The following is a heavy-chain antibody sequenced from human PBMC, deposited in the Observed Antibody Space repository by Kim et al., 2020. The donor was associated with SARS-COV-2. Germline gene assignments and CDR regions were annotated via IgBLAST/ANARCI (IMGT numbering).Heavy chain of an antibody. D-gene: IGHD3-10*01. J-gene: IGHJ4*02. CDR1: GGSFSGYY. Sequence: SETLSLTCAVYGGSFSGYYWSWIRQPPGKGLEWIGEINHSGSTNYNPSLKSRVTISVDTSKNQFSLKLSSVTAADTAVYYCARGSTTGFEPLDYWGQGTLVTVSS. CDR3: ARGSTTGFEPLDY. V-gene: IGHV4-34*01. CDR2: INHSGST.